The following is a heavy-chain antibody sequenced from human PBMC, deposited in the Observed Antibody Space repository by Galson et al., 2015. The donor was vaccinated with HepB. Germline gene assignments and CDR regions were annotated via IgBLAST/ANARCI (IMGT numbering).Heavy chain of an antibody. J-gene: IGHJ4*02. Sequence: SLRLSCAASGFTFSSYGMHWVRQAPGKGLEWVAFIRYDGSNKYYADSVKGRFTISRDNSKNTLYLQMNSLRAEDTAVYYCAKDPYIVATPGYFDYWGQGTLVTVSS. V-gene: IGHV3-30*02. D-gene: IGHD5-12*01. CDR2: IRYDGSNK. CDR3: AKDPYIVATPGYFDY. CDR1: GFTFSSYG.